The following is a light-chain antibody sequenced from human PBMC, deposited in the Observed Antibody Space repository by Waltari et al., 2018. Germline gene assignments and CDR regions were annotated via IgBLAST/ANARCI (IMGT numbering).Light chain of an antibody. V-gene: IGKV3-20*01. CDR1: QSVSSNY. J-gene: IGKJ1*01. Sequence: FVLTQSPGTLSLSPVERVTLSCRAGQSVSSNYLAWYQQKPGQAPRLLIYDASNRATGIADRFSGSGSGTDFTLTISRLEPEDVAVYYCQQYGRSPWTFGQGTKVEIK. CDR2: DAS. CDR3: QQYGRSPWT.